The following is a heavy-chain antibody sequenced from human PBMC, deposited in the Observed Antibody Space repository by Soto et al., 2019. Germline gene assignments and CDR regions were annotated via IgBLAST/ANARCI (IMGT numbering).Heavy chain of an antibody. J-gene: IGHJ4*02. CDR2: ISYDGSNK. Sequence: QVQLVESGGGVVQPGRSLRLSCAASGFTFSSYGMHWVRQAPGKGLEWVAVISYDGSNKYYADSVKGRFTISRDNSNNTVYLQMNSLRAEDTAVYYCAKGSTAMTYFDYWGQGTLVTVSS. CDR3: AKGSTAMTYFDY. D-gene: IGHD5-18*01. CDR1: GFTFSSYG. V-gene: IGHV3-30*18.